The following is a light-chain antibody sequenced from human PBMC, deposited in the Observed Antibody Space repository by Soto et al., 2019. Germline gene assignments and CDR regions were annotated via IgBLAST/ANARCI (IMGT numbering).Light chain of an antibody. V-gene: IGKV3-20*01. CDR3: QEYYTSPRT. CDR2: GAS. CDR1: QRVNSNY. Sequence: EIVLTQSPGTLSLSPGERATLSCRASQRVNSNYLAWYQQKPGQGPRPLMYGASSRATGIPDRFIRSGSGTDFTLTLSCLETEDFEAYYCQEYYTSPRTFGQGAKVDIK. J-gene: IGKJ1*01.